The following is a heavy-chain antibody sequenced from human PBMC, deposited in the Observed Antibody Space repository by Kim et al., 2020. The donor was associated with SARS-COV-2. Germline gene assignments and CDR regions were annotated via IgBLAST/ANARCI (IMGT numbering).Heavy chain of an antibody. V-gene: IGHV3-30*01. Sequence: AGSVKGRFTISRDNSKNTLYLQMNSLRAEDTAVYYCARGSSSWGIDAFDIWGQGTMVTVSS. J-gene: IGHJ3*02. CDR3: ARGSSSWGIDAFDI. D-gene: IGHD6-13*01.